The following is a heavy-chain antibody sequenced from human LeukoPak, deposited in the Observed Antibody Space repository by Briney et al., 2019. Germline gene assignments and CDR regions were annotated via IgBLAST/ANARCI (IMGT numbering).Heavy chain of an antibody. V-gene: IGHV3-21*01. CDR2: ISSRSGYI. D-gene: IGHD3-16*01. J-gene: IGHJ6*02. CDR1: GFTFSSYN. Sequence: GGSLRLSCAASGFTFSSYNMYWVRQAPGKGLEWVSSISSRSGYIYYADPLKGRFTISRDNAKNSLYLQMNSLRAEDTAVYYCARVLLVHDYYYGMDVWGQGTTVTVSS. CDR3: ARVLLVHDYYYGMDV.